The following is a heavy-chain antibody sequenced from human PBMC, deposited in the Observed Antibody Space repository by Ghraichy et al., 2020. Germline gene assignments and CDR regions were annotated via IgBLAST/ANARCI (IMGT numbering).Heavy chain of an antibody. J-gene: IGHJ4*02. V-gene: IGHV4-4*07. CDR2: LYASGMP. CDR3: ARGDFWTGYFSY. Sequence: SETLSLTCTVDGASISRNYWSWIRQAAGKGLEWIGRLYASGMPNYNPSLKSRVTMSIDTSKNQFSLKLSSVTAADTAVYYCARGDFWTGYFSYWGQGTLVTVSS. CDR1: GASISRNY. D-gene: IGHD3/OR15-3a*01.